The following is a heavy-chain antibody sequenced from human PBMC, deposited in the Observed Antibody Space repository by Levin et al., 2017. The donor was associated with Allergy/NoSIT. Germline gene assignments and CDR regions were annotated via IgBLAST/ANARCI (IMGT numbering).Heavy chain of an antibody. Sequence: SVKVSCKASGGTFSSYAISWVRQAPGQGLEWMGRIIPILGIANYAQKFQGRVTITADKSTSTAYMELSSLRSEDTAVYYCARVYKEGYCSGGSCYSGPFDPWGQGTLVTVSS. CDR3: ARVYKEGYCSGGSCYSGPFDP. CDR2: IIPILGIA. CDR1: GGTFSSYA. D-gene: IGHD2-15*01. V-gene: IGHV1-69*04. J-gene: IGHJ5*02.